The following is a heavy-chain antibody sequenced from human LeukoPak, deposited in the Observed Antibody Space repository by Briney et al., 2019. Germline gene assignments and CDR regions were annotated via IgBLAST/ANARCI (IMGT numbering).Heavy chain of an antibody. V-gene: IGHV3-64D*09. CDR3: VKDLSGSYSFDY. J-gene: IGHJ4*02. Sequence: SGGSLRLSCSASGFTFSSYAMHWVRQAPGKGLEYVSGINDNGGTTHYADSLKGRFTISRDSSKNTLYLQMTSLRAEDTGVYYCVKDLSGSYSFDYWGQGTLVTVSS. D-gene: IGHD1-26*01. CDR2: INDNGGTT. CDR1: GFTFSSYA.